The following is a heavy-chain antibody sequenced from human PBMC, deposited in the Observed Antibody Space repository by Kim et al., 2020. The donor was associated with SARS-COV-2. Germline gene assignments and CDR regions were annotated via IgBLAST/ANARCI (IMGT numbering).Heavy chain of an antibody. CDR2: ISYDGSNK. V-gene: IGHV3-30*18. Sequence: GGSLRLSCAASGFTFSSYGMHWVRQAPGKGLEWVAVISYDGSNKYYADSVKGRFTISRDNSKNTLYLQMNSLRAEDTAVYYCAKERGLVGATPQEYYYYGMDVWGQGTTVTVSS. CDR1: GFTFSSYG. CDR3: AKERGLVGATPQEYYYYGMDV. D-gene: IGHD1-26*01. J-gene: IGHJ6*02.